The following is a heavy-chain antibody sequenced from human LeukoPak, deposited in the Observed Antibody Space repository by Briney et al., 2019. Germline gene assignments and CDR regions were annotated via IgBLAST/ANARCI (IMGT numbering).Heavy chain of an antibody. Sequence: PGGSLRLSCAASGFTFSSYAMSGVRQAPGKGLEWVSALSGSGGSTYYADSVKGRFTISRDNSKNTLYLQMNSLRAEDTAVYYCAKAPSFYSSGWYYFDYWGQGTLVTVSS. CDR3: AKAPSFYSSGWYYFDY. V-gene: IGHV3-23*01. CDR1: GFTFSSYA. D-gene: IGHD6-19*01. J-gene: IGHJ4*02. CDR2: LSGSGGST.